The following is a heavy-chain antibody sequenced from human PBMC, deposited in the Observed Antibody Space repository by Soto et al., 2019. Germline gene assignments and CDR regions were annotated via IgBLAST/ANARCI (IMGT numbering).Heavy chain of an antibody. CDR2: ISARGGSS. D-gene: IGHD5-12*01. V-gene: IGHV3-23*01. CDR3: AKGSIEYSASVDN. J-gene: IGHJ4*02. CDR1: GFSFKSYV. Sequence: EVQLLESGGGLVQPGGSLRLSCVASGFSFKSYVMVWVRQAPGKGLEWVSVISARGGSSYFADPVKGRFTISRDNSKNVLSLEMNSLSAEDTAIYFCAKGSIEYSASVDNWGQGTLVLISS.